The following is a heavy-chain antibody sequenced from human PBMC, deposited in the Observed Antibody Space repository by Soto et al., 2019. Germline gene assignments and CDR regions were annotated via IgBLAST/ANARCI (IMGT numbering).Heavy chain of an antibody. CDR1: GGSISSSSYY. J-gene: IGHJ4*02. V-gene: IGHV4-39*01. CDR2: IYYSGST. D-gene: IGHD3-10*01. CDR3: ARARPGSYFEFEY. Sequence: SETLSLTCTVSGGSISSSSYYWGWIRQPPGKGLEWIGSIYYSGSTYYTPSLKSRVAISVDASKNQFSLRVSSVTAADTAVYYCARARPGSYFEFEYWGQGTLVTVSS.